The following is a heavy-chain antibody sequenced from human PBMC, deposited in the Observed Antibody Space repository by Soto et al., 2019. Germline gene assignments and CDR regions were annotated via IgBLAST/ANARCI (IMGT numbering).Heavy chain of an antibody. J-gene: IGHJ4*02. V-gene: IGHV1-69*01. Sequence: QVQLVQSGAEVNKPGSSVKVSCKACGDTFSSYAIDWVRQAPGQGLEWMGGIIPMFGTANYAQKFKGRVTITAGESTSTVYMELSSLRSEDTAVYYCARVGPAHYYDSSGYYSPLDYWGQGTLVTVSS. CDR3: ARVGPAHYYDSSGYYSPLDY. CDR1: GDTFSSYA. D-gene: IGHD3-22*01. CDR2: IIPMFGTA.